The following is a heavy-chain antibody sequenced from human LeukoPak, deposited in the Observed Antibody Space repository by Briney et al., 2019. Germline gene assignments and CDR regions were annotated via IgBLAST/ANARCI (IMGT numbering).Heavy chain of an antibody. V-gene: IGHV1-69*04. J-gene: IGHJ6*02. D-gene: IGHD2-2*01. CDR1: GGTFSSYA. Sequence: VASVKVSCKASGGTFSSYAISWVRQAPGQGLEWMGRIIPILGIANYAQKFQGRVTITADKSTSTAYMELSSLRSEDTAVYYCARDVLCSSTSCYSALSGYETYYYYYYGMDVWGQGTTVTVSS. CDR3: ARDVLCSSTSCYSALSGYETYYYYYYGMDV. CDR2: IIPILGIA.